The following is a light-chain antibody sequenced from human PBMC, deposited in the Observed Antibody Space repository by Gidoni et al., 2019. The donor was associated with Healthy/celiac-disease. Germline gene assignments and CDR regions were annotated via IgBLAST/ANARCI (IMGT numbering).Light chain of an antibody. CDR3: QQYNNWPPWT. CDR2: GAS. J-gene: IGKJ1*01. CDR1: QSVSSN. Sequence: EIVMTQSPPPPSVSPGERATLPCRASQSVSSNLAWYQQKPGQAPRPLIYGASTRATGIPARFSGSGSGTEFTLTISSLQSEDFAVYYCQQYNNWPPWTFGQGTKVEIK. V-gene: IGKV3-15*01.